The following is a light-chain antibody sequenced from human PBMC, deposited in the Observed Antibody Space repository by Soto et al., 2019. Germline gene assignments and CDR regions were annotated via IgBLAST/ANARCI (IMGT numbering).Light chain of an antibody. Sequence: QSVLTQPPSASGAPRQAVTISCTGNNNEVGGYNYVSWYQQYPGRAPKLMIYEVTKRPSGVPDRFSGSKSGNTASLTVSGLQAEDEADYYCSSYAASNNFYFVFGGGTKVTV. CDR3: SSYAASNNFYFV. CDR2: EVT. V-gene: IGLV2-8*01. J-gene: IGLJ3*02. CDR1: NNEVGGYNY.